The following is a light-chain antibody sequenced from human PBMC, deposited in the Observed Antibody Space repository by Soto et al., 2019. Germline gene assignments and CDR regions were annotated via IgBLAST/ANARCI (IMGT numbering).Light chain of an antibody. V-gene: IGLV2-14*01. CDR3: SSYTSSSTYV. CDR2: DVS. Sequence: QSALTQPDSVSGSPGQSITVSCTGASSDVGGYNYVSWYQQHPGKAPRLMIYDVSNRPSGVPNRFSGSKSGNTASLTISGLQAEDEADYYCSSYTSSSTYVFGTGTKVTVL. CDR1: SSDVGGYNY. J-gene: IGLJ1*01.